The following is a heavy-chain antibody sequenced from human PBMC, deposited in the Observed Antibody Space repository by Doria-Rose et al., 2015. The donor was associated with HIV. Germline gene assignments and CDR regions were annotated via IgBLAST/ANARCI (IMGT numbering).Heavy chain of an antibody. D-gene: IGHD6-13*01. V-gene: IGHV2-26*01. CDR3: ARIKSSRWYHKYYFDF. J-gene: IGHJ4*02. Sequence: QITLKESGPVLVKPTETLTLTCTVSGVSLSSPGMGVSWIRQPPGKALEWLANTFSDDERSCKTSLKSRLTISRGTSKSQVVLTMTDMDPVDTATYYCARIKSSRWYHKYYFDFWGQGTLVIVSA. CDR1: GVSLSSPGMG. CDR2: TFSDDER.